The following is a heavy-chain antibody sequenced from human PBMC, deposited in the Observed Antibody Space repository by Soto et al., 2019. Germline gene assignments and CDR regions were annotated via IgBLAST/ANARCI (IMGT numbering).Heavy chain of an antibody. D-gene: IGHD5-18*01. CDR2: IYYSGST. J-gene: IGHJ4*02. Sequence: SETLSLTCTVSGGSIISGDYYWSWIRQPPGKGLEWIGYIYYSGSTNYNPSLTSRVTISVDTSKNQFSLKLSSVTAADTAVYYCARHRYSYGVYYFDYWGQGTLVTVSS. V-gene: IGHV4-61*08. CDR3: ARHRYSYGVYYFDY. CDR1: GGSIISGDYY.